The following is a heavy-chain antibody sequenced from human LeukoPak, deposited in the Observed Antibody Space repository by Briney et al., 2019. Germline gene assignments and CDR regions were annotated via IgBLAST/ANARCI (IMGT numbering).Heavy chain of an antibody. D-gene: IGHD3-10*01. CDR1: GYTFTGYY. CDR2: INPNSGDT. CDR3: ARGRLGSGSQYDAFDI. Sequence: ASVKVSFKTSGYTFTGYYAHWVRQAPGQGLEWMGWINPNSGDTNYAQKFQGRVTMTRDTSISTAYMELSRLTSDDTAVFYCARGRLGSGSQYDAFDIWGQGTMVTVSS. J-gene: IGHJ3*02. V-gene: IGHV1-2*02.